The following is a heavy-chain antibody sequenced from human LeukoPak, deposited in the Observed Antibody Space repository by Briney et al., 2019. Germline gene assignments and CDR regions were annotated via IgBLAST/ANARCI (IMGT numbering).Heavy chain of an antibody. Sequence: SETLSLTCAVSGGSFSGFYWSWIRQPPGGGLEWIADINHSGTTNYNPSLKSRVTIHVDTSKNQFSLNLKSMTAADTAVYYCTRQYSSSYYSDYWGQGTLVTVSS. V-gene: IGHV4-34*01. CDR1: GGSFSGFY. CDR3: TRQYSSSYYSDY. D-gene: IGHD6-6*01. CDR2: INHSGTT. J-gene: IGHJ4*02.